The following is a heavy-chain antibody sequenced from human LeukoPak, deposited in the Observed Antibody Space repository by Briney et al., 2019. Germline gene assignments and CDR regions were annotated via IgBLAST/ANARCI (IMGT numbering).Heavy chain of an antibody. D-gene: IGHD3-3*01. Sequence: PGGSLRLSCAASGFTFSSYWMSWVRQAPGKGLEWVANIKQDGSEKYHVDSVKGRFTISRDNAKNSLYLQMNSLRAEDTAVYYCARDLRTIFGYYYGMDVWGQGTTVTVSS. CDR1: GFTFSSYW. J-gene: IGHJ6*02. V-gene: IGHV3-7*03. CDR2: IKQDGSEK. CDR3: ARDLRTIFGYYYGMDV.